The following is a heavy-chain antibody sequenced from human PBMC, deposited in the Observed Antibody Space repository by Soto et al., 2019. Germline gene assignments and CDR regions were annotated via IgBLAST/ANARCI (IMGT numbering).Heavy chain of an antibody. J-gene: IGHJ4*02. D-gene: IGHD3-9*01. V-gene: IGHV3-23*01. CDR1: GFTFTSYG. CDR2: IRGDGGQT. CDR3: ARDVGLDSDDFFAY. Sequence: PGGSLRLSCTASGFTFTSYGMGWVRQAPGKGLQWVSTIRGDGGQTRYTDSVKGRFSISRDNSKNTVYLQMDSLRAEDTAMYFCARDVGLDSDDFFAYWGQGTQVTVSS.